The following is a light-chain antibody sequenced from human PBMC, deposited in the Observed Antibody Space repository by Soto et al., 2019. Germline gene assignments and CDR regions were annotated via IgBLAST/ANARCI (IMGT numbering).Light chain of an antibody. CDR2: DIN. J-gene: IGLJ1*01. V-gene: IGLV1-51*01. CDR1: SSNIGNNY. Sequence: QSVLTQPPSVSAAPGQKVTISCSGSSSNIGNNYVSWYQQLPGTAPKLLIYDINKRPSGIPDRFSGSKSGTSATLGITGLQTGDEADYYCGTWDSSLSAYVFGPGTKLTVL. CDR3: GTWDSSLSAYV.